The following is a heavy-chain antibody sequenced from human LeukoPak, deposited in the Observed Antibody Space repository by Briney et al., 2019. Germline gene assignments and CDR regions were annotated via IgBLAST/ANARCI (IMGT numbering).Heavy chain of an antibody. Sequence: GGSPRLSCAASGFTVSSNYMSWVRQAPGKGLEWVSVIYSGGSTYYADSVKGRFTISRDNSKNTLYLQMNSLRAEDTAVYYCAKGAIAARPLDYWGQGTLVTVSS. CDR3: AKGAIAARPLDY. CDR1: GFTVSSNY. V-gene: IGHV3-53*01. J-gene: IGHJ4*02. CDR2: IYSGGST. D-gene: IGHD6-6*01.